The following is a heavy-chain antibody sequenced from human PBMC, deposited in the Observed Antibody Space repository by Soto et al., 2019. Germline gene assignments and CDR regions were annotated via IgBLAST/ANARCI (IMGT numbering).Heavy chain of an antibody. D-gene: IGHD3-10*01. CDR3: ARDRFTMVRGVIPDYYYYGMDV. CDR2: IIPIFGTA. J-gene: IGHJ6*02. CDR1: GGTFSSYA. Sequence: QVQLVQSRAEVKKPGSSVKVSCKASGGTFSSYAISWVRQAPGQGLEWMGGIIPIFGTANYAQKFQGRVTITADKSTSTAYMELSSLRSEDTAVYYCARDRFTMVRGVIPDYYYYGMDVWGQGTTVTVSS. V-gene: IGHV1-69*06.